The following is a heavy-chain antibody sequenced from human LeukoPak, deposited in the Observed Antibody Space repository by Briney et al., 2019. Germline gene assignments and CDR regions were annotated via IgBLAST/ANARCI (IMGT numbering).Heavy chain of an antibody. D-gene: IGHD2-21*01. V-gene: IGHV1-46*01. CDR3: ARGLHISVRAPPDF. CDR1: GYIFTGYY. CDR2: INPSGGST. Sequence: ASVKVSCKASGYIFTGYYIHWVRQAPGQGLEWMGLINPSGGSTTYAQKFQGRVTMTRDMSTSTVYMELSSLRSEDTAVYYCARGLHISVRAPPDFWGQGTLVTVSS. J-gene: IGHJ4*02.